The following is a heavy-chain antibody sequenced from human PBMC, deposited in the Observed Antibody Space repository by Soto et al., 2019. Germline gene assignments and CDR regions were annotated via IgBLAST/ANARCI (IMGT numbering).Heavy chain of an antibody. CDR2: INHSGST. Sequence: SETLSLTCAVYVGSFSGYYWSFIRQPPGKGLEWIGEINHSGSTNYNPSLKSRVTISPDTSRNQFSLNLRSVTAADTAVYYCARVMGDWGTYYYYYGLEVWGQGTTVTVSS. CDR1: VGSFSGYY. V-gene: IGHV4-34*01. CDR3: ARVMGDWGTYYYYYGLEV. D-gene: IGHD3-16*01. J-gene: IGHJ6*02.